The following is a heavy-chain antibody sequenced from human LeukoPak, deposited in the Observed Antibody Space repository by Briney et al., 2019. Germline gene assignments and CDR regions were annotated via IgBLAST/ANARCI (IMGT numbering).Heavy chain of an antibody. D-gene: IGHD3-10*01. J-gene: IGHJ4*02. V-gene: IGHV4-34*01. CDR3: ARRGMVRGVIARRPFDY. CDR2: INHSGST. Sequence: PSETLSLTCAVYGGSFSGYYWSWIRQPPGKGLEWIGEINHSGSTNYNPSLKSRVTISVDTSKNQFSLKLSSVTAADTAVYYCARRGMVRGVIARRPFDYWGQGTLVTVSS. CDR1: GGSFSGYY.